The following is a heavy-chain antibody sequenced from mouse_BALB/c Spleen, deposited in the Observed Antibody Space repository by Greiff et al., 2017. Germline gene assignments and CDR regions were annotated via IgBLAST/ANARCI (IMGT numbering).Heavy chain of an antibody. V-gene: IGHV1S22*01. CDR1: GYTFTSYW. CDR3: TRHSRYFDV. J-gene: IGHJ1*01. Sequence: LQQPGSELVRPGASVKLSCKASGYTFTSYWMHWVKQRHGQGLEWIGNIYPGSGSTNYDEKFKIKGTLTVDTSSSTAYMHLSSLTSEDSAVYYCTRHSRYFDVWGAGTTVTVSS. CDR2: IYPGSGST.